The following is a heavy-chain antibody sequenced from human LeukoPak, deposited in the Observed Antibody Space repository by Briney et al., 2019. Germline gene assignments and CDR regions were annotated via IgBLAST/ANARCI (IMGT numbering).Heavy chain of an antibody. J-gene: IGHJ6*03. CDR1: GVSLRGYY. V-gene: IGHV4-34*01. CDR2: ISHEGDS. CDR3: ARGRNYVSDYYFDV. Sequence: PSETLSLTCAVYGVSLRGYYWSWIRQSPEKGLEWIGEISHEGDSIYNPSLKSRLTLSVDMSKNQFSMKLRSLTAADTAVYYCARGRNYVSDYYFDVWGRGTTVIVSS. D-gene: IGHD1-7*01.